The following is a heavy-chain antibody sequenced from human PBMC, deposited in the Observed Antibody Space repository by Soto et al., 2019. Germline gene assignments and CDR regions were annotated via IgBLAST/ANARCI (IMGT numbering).Heavy chain of an antibody. CDR3: ARADVLVPAAIGWFDP. Sequence: SETLSLTCTVSGGSISSYYWSWIRQPPGKGLEWIGYIYYSGSTNYNPSLKSRVTISVDTSKNQFSLKLSSVTAADTAVYYCARADVLVPAAIGWFDPWGQGTLVTVSS. CDR2: IYYSGST. J-gene: IGHJ5*02. CDR1: GGSISSYY. D-gene: IGHD2-2*02. V-gene: IGHV4-59*12.